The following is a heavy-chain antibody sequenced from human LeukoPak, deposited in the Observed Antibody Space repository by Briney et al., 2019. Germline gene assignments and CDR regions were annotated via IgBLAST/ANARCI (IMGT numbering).Heavy chain of an antibody. CDR3: AREFTYGYGGYLDY. CDR2: IYYSGST. J-gene: IGHJ4*02. CDR1: GGSISSYF. V-gene: IGHV4-59*12. Sequence: SETLSLTCSVSGGSISSYFWSWIRQPPGKGLEWIGYIYYSGSTNYNPSLKSRVTISVDTSKNQFSLNLNSVTAADTAVYYCAREFTYGYGGYLDYWGQGTLVTVSS. D-gene: IGHD5-18*01.